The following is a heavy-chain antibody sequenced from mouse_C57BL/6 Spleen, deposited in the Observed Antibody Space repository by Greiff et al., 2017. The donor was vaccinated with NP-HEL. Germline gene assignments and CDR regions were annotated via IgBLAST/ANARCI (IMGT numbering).Heavy chain of an antibody. V-gene: IGHV1-58*01. J-gene: IGHJ4*01. D-gene: IGHD1-1*01. CDR1: GYTFTSYG. CDR3: ARSLLTTVVADAMDY. CDR2: IYIGNGYT. Sequence: LVRPGSSVKMSCKTSGYTFTSYGINWVKQRPGQGLEWIGYIYIGNGYTEYNEKFKGKATLTSDTSSSTAYMQLSSLTSEDSAIYFCARSLLTTVVADAMDYWGQGTSVTVSS.